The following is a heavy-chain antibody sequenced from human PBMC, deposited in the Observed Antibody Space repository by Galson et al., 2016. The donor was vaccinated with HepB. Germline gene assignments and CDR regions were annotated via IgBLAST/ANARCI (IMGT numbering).Heavy chain of an antibody. J-gene: IGHJ4*02. CDR3: ARGWGSSSSNFFDY. D-gene: IGHD6-6*01. V-gene: IGHV4-31*11. Sequence: TLSLTCVVSGASISSGDYYWSWMRQHPEKGLEWIGYIHCSGSTSYNPSLKSRVTISVDTSKNQFSLKLSSMTAADTAVYSCARGWGSSSSNFFDYWGQGTLVTVSS. CDR2: IHCSGST. CDR1: GASISSGDYY.